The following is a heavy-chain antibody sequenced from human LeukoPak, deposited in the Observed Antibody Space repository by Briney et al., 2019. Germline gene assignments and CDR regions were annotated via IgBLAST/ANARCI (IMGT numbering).Heavy chain of an antibody. CDR3: AKAEGNKAYYDYVWGSYPPQTEYFQH. D-gene: IGHD3-16*02. V-gene: IGHV3-23*01. CDR1: GFTFSSYA. Sequence: PGGSLRLSCAASGFTFSSYAMSWVRQAPGKGLEWVSAISGSGGSTYYADSVKGRFTISRDNSKNTLYLQMNSLRAEDTAVYYCAKAEGNKAYYDYVWGSYPPQTEYFQHWGQGTLVTVSS. CDR2: ISGSGGST. J-gene: IGHJ1*01.